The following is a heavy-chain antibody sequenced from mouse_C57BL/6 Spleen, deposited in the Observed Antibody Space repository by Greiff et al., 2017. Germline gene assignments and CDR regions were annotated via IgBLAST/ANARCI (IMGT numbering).Heavy chain of an antibody. V-gene: IGHV1-61*01. CDR2: IYPSDSET. CDR1: GYTFTSYW. J-gene: IGHJ2*01. Sequence: QVHVKQPGAELVRPGSSVKLSCKASGYTFTSYWMDWVKQRPGQGLEWIGNIYPSDSETHYNQKFKDKATLTVDKSSSTAYMQLSSLTSEDSAVYYCARRIYYGNYGLFDYWGQGTTLTVSS. D-gene: IGHD2-1*01. CDR3: ARRIYYGNYGLFDY.